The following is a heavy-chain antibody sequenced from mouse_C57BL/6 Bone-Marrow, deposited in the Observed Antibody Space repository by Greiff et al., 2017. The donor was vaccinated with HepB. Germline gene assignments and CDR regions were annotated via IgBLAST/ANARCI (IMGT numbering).Heavy chain of an antibody. V-gene: IGHV5-2*01. J-gene: IGHJ4*01. CDR3: ARQGSGTGYYAMDY. CDR1: EYAFPSHD. CDR2: INSDGGST. D-gene: IGHD4-1*01. Sequence: EVKLVESGGGLVQPGESLKLSCESNEYAFPSHDMSWVRKTPEKRLELVAAINSDGGSTYYPDTMERRFIISRDNTKKTLYLQMSSLRSEDTALYYCARQGSGTGYYAMDYWGQGTSVTVSS.